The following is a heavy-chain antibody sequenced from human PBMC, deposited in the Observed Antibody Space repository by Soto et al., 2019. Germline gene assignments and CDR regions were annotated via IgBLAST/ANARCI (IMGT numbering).Heavy chain of an antibody. J-gene: IGHJ6*02. CDR3: ARYCSSTSCYGRKIYGMDV. CDR2: IYYSGST. V-gene: IGHV4-59*01. Sequence: PSETLSLTCTVSGGSISSYYWSWIRQPPGKGLEWIGYIYYSGSTNYNPSLKSRVTISVDTSKNQFSLKLGSVTAADTAVYYCARYCSSTSCYGRKIYGMDVWGQGTTVTVSS. D-gene: IGHD2-2*01. CDR1: GGSISSYY.